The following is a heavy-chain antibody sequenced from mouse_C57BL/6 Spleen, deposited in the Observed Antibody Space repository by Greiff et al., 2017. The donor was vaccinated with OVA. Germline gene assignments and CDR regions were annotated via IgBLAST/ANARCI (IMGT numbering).Heavy chain of an antibody. Sequence: VQLKESGPELVKPGASVKISCKASGYSFTGYYMNWVKQSPEKSLEWIGEINPSTGGTTYNQKFKAKATLTVDKSSSTAYMQLKSLTSEDSAVYYCARRRGYGSSYGYWGQGTTLTVSS. J-gene: IGHJ2*01. CDR3: ARRRGYGSSYGY. D-gene: IGHD1-1*01. CDR2: INPSTGGT. V-gene: IGHV1-42*01. CDR1: GYSFTGYY.